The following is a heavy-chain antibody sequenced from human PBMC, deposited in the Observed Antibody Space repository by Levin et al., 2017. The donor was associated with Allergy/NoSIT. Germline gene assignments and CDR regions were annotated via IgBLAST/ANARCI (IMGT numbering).Heavy chain of an antibody. CDR2: IIPHSGGT. J-gene: IGHJ6*03. CDR3: ARVHGSGNYLGYYYMYV. Sequence: ASVKVSCKASGYTFTNYYMHWVRQAPGQGLEWMGWIIPHSGGTNYAQKFQGRVTMTRDTSISTAYMELSRLRSDDTAVYYCARVHGSGNYLGYYYMYVWGKGTTVTVSS. CDR1: GYTFTNYY. V-gene: IGHV1-2*02. D-gene: IGHD3-10*01.